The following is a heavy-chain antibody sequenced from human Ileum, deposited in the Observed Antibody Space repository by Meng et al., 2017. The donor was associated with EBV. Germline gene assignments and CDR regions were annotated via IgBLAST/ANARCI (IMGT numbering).Heavy chain of an antibody. Sequence: QVQFLESGPGLGKPSEALSLTFDVSGDSVSSNYFWGWVRQSPGKGLEWIAEIIHGGHTNYTPSLQRRVTLSIDKSRNQVSLKLTSVTAADTAVYYCARARGGHTSGGYFESWGQGTLVTVSS. D-gene: IGHD2-15*01. CDR1: GDSVSSNYF. J-gene: IGHJ4*02. V-gene: IGHV4/OR15-8*02. CDR3: ARARGGHTSGGYFES. CDR2: IIHGGHT.